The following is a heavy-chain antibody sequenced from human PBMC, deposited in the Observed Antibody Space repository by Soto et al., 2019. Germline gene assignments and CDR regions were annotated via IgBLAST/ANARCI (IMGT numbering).Heavy chain of an antibody. J-gene: IGHJ4*02. CDR2: IWSDGSNK. CDR1: GFTFSSYG. D-gene: IGHD1-26*01. CDR3: ARFAVGATFDY. V-gene: IGHV3-33*01. Sequence: GGSLRLSCAASGFTFSSYGMHWVLQAPGRGLEWVAVIWSDGSNKYYADSVKGRFTISRDNSKNTLYLQMNSLRAEDTTVYYCARFAVGATFDYWGQGTLVTVSS.